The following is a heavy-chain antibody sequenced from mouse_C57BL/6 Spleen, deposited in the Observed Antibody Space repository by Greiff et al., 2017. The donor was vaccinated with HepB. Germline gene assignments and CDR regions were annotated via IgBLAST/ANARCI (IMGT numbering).Heavy chain of an antibody. Sequence: VQLQQSGAELVKPGASVKISCKASGYAFSSYWMNWVTQRPGKGLEWIGQIYPGDGDTNYNGKFKGKATLTADKSSSTAYMQLSSLTSEYSAVYFCARRGVITTVVATRDGYWYFDVWGTGTTVTVSS. CDR1: GYAFSSYW. D-gene: IGHD1-1*01. CDR2: IYPGDGDT. V-gene: IGHV1-80*01. J-gene: IGHJ1*03. CDR3: ARRGVITTVVATRDGYWYFDV.